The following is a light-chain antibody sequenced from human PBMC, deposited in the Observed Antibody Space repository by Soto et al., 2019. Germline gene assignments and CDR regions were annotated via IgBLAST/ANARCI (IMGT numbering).Light chain of an antibody. CDR3: QQYGSSPYT. CDR2: GAF. Sequence: EIVLTQSPGTLSLSPGERATLSCRASQTISSTYLAWHQQKPGQAPRLLIYGAFNRATGIPDRFSGSGSGTDFTLTVSRLEPEDFAVYFCQQYGSSPYTFGQGTKLE. J-gene: IGKJ2*01. CDR1: QTISSTY. V-gene: IGKV3-20*01.